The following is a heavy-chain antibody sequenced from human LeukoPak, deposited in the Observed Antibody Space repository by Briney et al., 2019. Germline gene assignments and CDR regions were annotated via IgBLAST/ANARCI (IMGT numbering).Heavy chain of an antibody. V-gene: IGHV4-38-2*02. CDR2: MYHSGST. CDR1: NYSISTDYY. D-gene: IGHD3-22*01. CDR3: ARHEGGNYYDSSGYYALDY. J-gene: IGHJ4*02. Sequence: PSETLSLTCSVSNYSISTDYYWGWIRQPPGKGLEWIGTMYHSGSTYYNPSLKSRVTISVDTSKNQFSLKLSSVTAADTAVYYCARHEGGNYYDSSGYYALDYWGQGTLVTVSS.